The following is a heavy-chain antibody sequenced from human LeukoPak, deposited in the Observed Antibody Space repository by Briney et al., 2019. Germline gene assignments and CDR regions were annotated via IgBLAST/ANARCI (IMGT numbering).Heavy chain of an antibody. Sequence: SETLSLTCTVSGGSISSGGYYWSWIRQHPGKGLEWIGYSYYTGSTHYNPSLKSRLTISVDTSKNQVSLKMTPVTAADTAVYYCARGTVNRFDYWGQGTLVTVSS. CDR2: SYYTGST. V-gene: IGHV4-31*03. CDR3: ARGTVNRFDY. CDR1: GGSISSGGYY. J-gene: IGHJ4*02. D-gene: IGHD4-11*01.